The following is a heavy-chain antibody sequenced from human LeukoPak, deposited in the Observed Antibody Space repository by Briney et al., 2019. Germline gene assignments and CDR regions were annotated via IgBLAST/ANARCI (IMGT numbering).Heavy chain of an antibody. CDR1: GGTFSSYA. Sequence: SVKLSCKASGGTFSSYAISWVRQAPGQGLEWMGGIIPIFGTANYAQKFQGRVTITADESTSTAYMELSSLRSEDTAVYYCARGAAAGTYCPLDYWGQGTLVTDPS. D-gene: IGHD6-13*01. J-gene: IGHJ4*02. CDR3: ARGAAAGTYCPLDY. CDR2: IIPIFGTA. V-gene: IGHV1-69*13.